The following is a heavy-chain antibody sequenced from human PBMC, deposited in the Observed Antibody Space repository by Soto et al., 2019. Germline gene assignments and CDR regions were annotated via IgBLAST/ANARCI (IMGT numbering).Heavy chain of an antibody. CDR2: IWYDGSNK. J-gene: IGHJ6*02. V-gene: IGHV3-33*06. D-gene: IGHD3-3*01. CDR3: AKTSEGTYYDFWSGYYSGVSYYYGMDV. Sequence: GGSLRLSCAASGFTFSSYGMHWVRQAPGKGLEWVAVIWYDGSNKYYADSVKGRFTISRDNYKNTLYLQMNSLRAEDTAVYYCAKTSEGTYYDFWSGYYSGVSYYYGMDVWGQGTTVTVSS. CDR1: GFTFSSYG.